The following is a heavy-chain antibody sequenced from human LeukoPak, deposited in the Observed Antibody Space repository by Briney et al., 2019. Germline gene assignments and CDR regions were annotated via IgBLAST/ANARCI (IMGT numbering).Heavy chain of an antibody. CDR2: MNPNSGNT. D-gene: IGHD1-26*01. J-gene: IGHJ3*02. V-gene: IGHV1-8*01. CDR1: GYTFTSYD. Sequence: GASVKVSCKASGYTFTSYDINWVRQATGQGLEWMGWMNPNSGNTGYAQKFQGRVTMTRNTSISTAYMELSSLRSEDTAVCYCASIVGATTATAFDIWGQGTMVTVSS. CDR3: ASIVGATTATAFDI.